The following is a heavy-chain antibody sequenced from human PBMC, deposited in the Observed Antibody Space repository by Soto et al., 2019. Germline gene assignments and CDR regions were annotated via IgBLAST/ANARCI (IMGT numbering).Heavy chain of an antibody. V-gene: IGHV5-51*01. Sequence: GESLKISWKGSGYSFTSYWINWVRQMPGKGLEWVGIIYPGDSDTRYSPSFQGQVTISADKSISTAYLQWSSLKASDTAMYYCARRPTVGSFGMDVWGQGTTVTVSS. J-gene: IGHJ6*02. CDR1: GYSFTSYW. CDR3: ARRPTVGSFGMDV. CDR2: IYPGDSDT. D-gene: IGHD3-10*01.